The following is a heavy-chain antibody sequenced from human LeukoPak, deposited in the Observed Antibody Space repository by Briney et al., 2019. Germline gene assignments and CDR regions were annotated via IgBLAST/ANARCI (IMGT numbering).Heavy chain of an antibody. J-gene: IGHJ3*02. V-gene: IGHV3-21*01. CDR3: ARDEREYSSSSYAFDI. Sequence: GGSLRLSCAASGFTFSSYSMNWVRQAPGKGLEWVSSISSSSSYIYYSDSVKGRFTISRDNAKNSLYLQMYSLRAEDTAVYYCARDEREYSSSSYAFDIWGQGTMVTVSS. CDR2: ISSSSSYI. CDR1: GFTFSSYS. D-gene: IGHD6-6*01.